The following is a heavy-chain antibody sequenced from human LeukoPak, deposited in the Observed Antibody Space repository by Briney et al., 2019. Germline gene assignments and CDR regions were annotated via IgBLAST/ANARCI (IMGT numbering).Heavy chain of an antibody. CDR3: ATPRAVASYNYYYYYMDV. D-gene: IGHD5-18*01. V-gene: IGHV1-69*13. Sequence: VASVKVSCKASGGTFSSYAISWVRQAPGQGLEWMGGIIPIFGTANYAQKFQGRVTITADESTSTAYMELSSLRSEDTAVYYCATPRAVASYNYYYYYMDVWGKGTTVTVSS. CDR2: IIPIFGTA. J-gene: IGHJ6*03. CDR1: GGTFSSYA.